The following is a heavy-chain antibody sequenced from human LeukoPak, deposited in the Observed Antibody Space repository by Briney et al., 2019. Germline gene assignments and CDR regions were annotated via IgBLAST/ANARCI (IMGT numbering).Heavy chain of an antibody. Sequence: GESLKISCKGSGYSFPIYWIGWVRQMPGKGLEWMGIIYPGESDTRYSPSFQGQVTSSAEKSISTAYLQWSSLKASDTAMYYCARHLGSWELDYWGQGTLVTVSS. CDR3: ARHLGSWELDY. CDR2: IYPGESDT. J-gene: IGHJ4*02. CDR1: GYSFPIYW. V-gene: IGHV5-51*01. D-gene: IGHD1-26*01.